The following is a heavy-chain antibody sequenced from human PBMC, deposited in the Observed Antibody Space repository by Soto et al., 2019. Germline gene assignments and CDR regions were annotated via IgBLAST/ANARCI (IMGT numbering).Heavy chain of an antibody. Sequence: ASVKVSCKASGGTFSSYAIIWVRQAPGQGLEWMGGIIPIFRTANYAQKFQGRVTITADESTSTAYMELSSLRSEDTAVYYCARDTSEFDYYDSSGYFPPGMDVWGQGTTVTVSS. V-gene: IGHV1-69*13. D-gene: IGHD3-22*01. J-gene: IGHJ6*02. CDR2: IIPIFRTA. CDR3: ARDTSEFDYYDSSGYFPPGMDV. CDR1: GGTFSSYA.